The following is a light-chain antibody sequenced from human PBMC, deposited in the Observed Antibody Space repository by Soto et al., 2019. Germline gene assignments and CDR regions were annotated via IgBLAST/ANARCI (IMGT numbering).Light chain of an antibody. CDR2: RSS. J-gene: IGKJ2*01. CDR3: QQCDNWPYT. V-gene: IGKV3-15*01. CDR1: QSISNN. Sequence: EIVMTQSPATLSVSPGERVTLSCRASQSISNNLAWYQQKPGQAPRLLIYRSSTRATGIPDSFSGSGSGTEFALTISSLQSEDVAVYYCQQCDNWPYTFGQGTKLEI.